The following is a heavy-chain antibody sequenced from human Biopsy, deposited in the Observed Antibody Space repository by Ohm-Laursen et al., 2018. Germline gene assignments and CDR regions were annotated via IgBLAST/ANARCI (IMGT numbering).Heavy chain of an antibody. CDR2: IVACSGHT. Sequence: SVKASCKVSGFTFSSSAVQWVRQARGQRLEGIGWIVACSGHTNYAQKFQERVTITRDMSTSTAYMELTSLRSEDTAVYYCAATSTLYYYYYAMDVWDQGTTITVSS. CDR3: AATSTLYYYYYAMDV. J-gene: IGHJ6*02. V-gene: IGHV1-58*01. CDR1: GFTFSSSA.